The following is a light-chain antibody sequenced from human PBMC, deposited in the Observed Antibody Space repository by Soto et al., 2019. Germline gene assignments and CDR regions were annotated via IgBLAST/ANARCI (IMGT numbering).Light chain of an antibody. CDR1: SSDVGDYNY. CDR3: SSYAGINNFYV. CDR2: EVS. J-gene: IGLJ1*01. Sequence: QSVLTQPPSASGSPGQSVTISCTGTSSDVGDYNYVSWYQQHPGKAPKLMIYEVSKRPSGVPDRFSGSKSGNTASLTVSGLQAEDEADYYCSSYAGINNFYVFGTGTQLTVL. V-gene: IGLV2-8*01.